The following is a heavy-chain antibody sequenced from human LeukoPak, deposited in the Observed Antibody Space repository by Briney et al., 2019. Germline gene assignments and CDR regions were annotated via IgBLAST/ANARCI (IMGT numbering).Heavy chain of an antibody. CDR1: GFTFSSYS. CDR2: ISSSSSYI. D-gene: IGHD6-6*01. J-gene: IGHJ4*02. Sequence: PGGSLRLSCAASGFTFSSYSMNWVRQAPGKGLDWVSSISSSSSYIYYADSVKGRFTTSRDNAKNSLYLQMNSLRAEDTAVYYCARGWQLVRYYFDYWGQGTLVTVSS. V-gene: IGHV3-21*01. CDR3: ARGWQLVRYYFDY.